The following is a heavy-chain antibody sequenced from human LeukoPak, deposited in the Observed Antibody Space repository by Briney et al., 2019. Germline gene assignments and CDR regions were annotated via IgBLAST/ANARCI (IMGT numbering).Heavy chain of an antibody. V-gene: IGHV1-69*06. J-gene: IGHJ4*02. CDR1: GGTFSSYA. D-gene: IGHD3-10*01. CDR2: IIPIFGTA. CDR3: ATRASSLWFGELN. Sequence: SVKVSCKASGGTFSSYAISWVRQAPGQGLEWMGGIIPIFGTANYAQKFQGRVTITADKSTSTAYMELSSLRSEDTAVYYCATRASSLWFGELNWGQGTLVTVSS.